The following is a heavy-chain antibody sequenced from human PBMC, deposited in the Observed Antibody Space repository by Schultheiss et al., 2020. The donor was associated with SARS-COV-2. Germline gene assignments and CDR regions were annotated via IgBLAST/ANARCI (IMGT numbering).Heavy chain of an antibody. V-gene: IGHV3-20*04. CDR1: GFTFDDYG. D-gene: IGHD3-22*01. J-gene: IGHJ6*02. CDR2: INWNGGST. CDR3: ARDRRVVVITFSMDV. Sequence: GGSLRLSCAASGFTFDDYGMSWVRQAPGKGLEWVSGINWNGGSTGYADSVKGRFTISRDNAKNSLYLQMNSLRAEDTAVYYCARDRRVVVITFSMDVWGQGTTVTVSS.